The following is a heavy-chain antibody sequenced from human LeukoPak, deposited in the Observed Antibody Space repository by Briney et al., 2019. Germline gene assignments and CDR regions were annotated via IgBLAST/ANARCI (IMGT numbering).Heavy chain of an antibody. V-gene: IGHV4-34*01. D-gene: IGHD2-2*01. CDR3: AGQDIVVVPLQSAFPAY. CDR2: INHSGST. Sequence: SETLSLTCAVYGGSFSGYYWSWIRQPPGKGLEWIGEINHSGSTNYNPSLKSRVTISVDTSKNQFSLKLSSVTAADTAVYYCAGQDIVVVPLQSAFPAYWGQGALVTVS. J-gene: IGHJ4*02. CDR1: GGSFSGYY.